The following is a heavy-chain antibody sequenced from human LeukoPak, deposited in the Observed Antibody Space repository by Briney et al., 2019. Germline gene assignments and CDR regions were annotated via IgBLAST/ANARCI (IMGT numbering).Heavy chain of an antibody. Sequence: ASVKVSCKASGYTFTSYGISWVRQAPGQGLEWMGWISAYNGNTNYAQKLQGRVTMTTDTSTSTAYMELRSLRSDDTAVYYCASVKGVSRNYYYGMDVWGQGTTVTVSS. CDR1: GYTFTSYG. J-gene: IGHJ6*02. V-gene: IGHV1-18*01. CDR3: ASVKGVSRNYYYGMDV. CDR2: ISAYNGNT.